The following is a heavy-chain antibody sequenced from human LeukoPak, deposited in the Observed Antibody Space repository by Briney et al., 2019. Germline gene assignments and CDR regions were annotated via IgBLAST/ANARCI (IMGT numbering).Heavy chain of an antibody. Sequence: GGPLRLSCAASGFPFSDYYMSWLRQAPGKGLEWVSYISSRCSTIYYADSVKGRFTISRDNAKNSLYLQMNSLRAEDTAVYYCAELGITMIGGVWGKGTTVTISS. J-gene: IGHJ6*04. D-gene: IGHD3-10*02. CDR3: AELGITMIGGV. V-gene: IGHV3-11*04. CDR2: ISSRCSTI. CDR1: GFPFSDYY.